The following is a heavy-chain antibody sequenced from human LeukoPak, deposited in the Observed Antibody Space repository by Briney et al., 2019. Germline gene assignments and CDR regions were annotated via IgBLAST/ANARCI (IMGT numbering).Heavy chain of an antibody. Sequence: SETLSLTCTVSGYSISSGFYWGWIRPPPGKGLEWIGNVYHGGSSYYNPSLKSRITISVDTSKNQFSLNLYSVTAADTAVYYCARRVGSSDCFDYWGQGTLVTVSS. D-gene: IGHD6-6*01. CDR2: VYHGGSS. CDR1: GYSISSGFY. CDR3: ARRVGSSDCFDY. V-gene: IGHV4-38-2*02. J-gene: IGHJ4*02.